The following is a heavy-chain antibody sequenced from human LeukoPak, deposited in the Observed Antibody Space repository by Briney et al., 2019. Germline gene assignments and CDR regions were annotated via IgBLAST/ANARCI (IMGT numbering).Heavy chain of an antibody. CDR1: SVSISSDYW. J-gene: IGHJ6*03. D-gene: IGHD3-10*01. CDR3: ARVFGESWYFYMDV. V-gene: IGHV4-4*02. CDR2: VSLGGGT. Sequence: SETLSLTCAVSSVSISSDYWGSWVRQPPGEGLGWIAEVSLGGGTTYNPSLKSRVIVSVDKSKNQFSLNLTSVTAADTAIYYCARVFGESWYFYMDVWGKGTTVTVSS.